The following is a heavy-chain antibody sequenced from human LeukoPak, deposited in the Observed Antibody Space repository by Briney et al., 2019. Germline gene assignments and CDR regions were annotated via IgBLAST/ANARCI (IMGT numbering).Heavy chain of an antibody. Sequence: GGSLRLSCAASGFTFSDHYMDWVRQAPGKGLEWVGRTRNKANSYTTEYAASVKGRFTISRDDSKNSLYLQMNSLKTEDTAVYYCAVSYLAAAASYFDYWGQGTLVTVSS. D-gene: IGHD6-13*01. CDR3: AVSYLAAAASYFDY. CDR2: TRNKANSYTT. CDR1: GFTFSDHY. V-gene: IGHV3-72*01. J-gene: IGHJ4*02.